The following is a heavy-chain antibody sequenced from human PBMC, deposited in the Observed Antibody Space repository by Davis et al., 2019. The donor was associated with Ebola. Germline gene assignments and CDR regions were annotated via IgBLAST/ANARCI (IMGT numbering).Heavy chain of an antibody. CDR3: ARLYYDSSGPYYFDY. J-gene: IGHJ4*02. Sequence: PSETLSLTCTVSGYSISSGYYWGWIRQPPGKGLEWIGSIYHSGSTYYNPSLKSRVTISVDTSKNQFSLKLSSVTAADTAVYYCARLYYDSSGPYYFDYWGQGTLVTVSS. CDR2: IYHSGST. D-gene: IGHD3-22*01. V-gene: IGHV4-38-2*02. CDR1: GYSISSGYY.